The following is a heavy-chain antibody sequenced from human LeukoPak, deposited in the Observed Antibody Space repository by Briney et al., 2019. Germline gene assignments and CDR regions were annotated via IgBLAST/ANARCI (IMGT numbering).Heavy chain of an antibody. D-gene: IGHD1-26*01. CDR1: ALSLNAYN. V-gene: IGHV3-21*04. CDR3: VRDRGTYRPIDY. CDR2: ISYTGTYI. Sequence: GSLRLSCAACALSLNAYNMNWVRQAPGKGLEWVSSISYTGTYIYYADSVKGRFTISRDNAQNSLYLQMNSLRAEDTAIYYCVRDRGTYRPIDYWGQGTLVTVSS. J-gene: IGHJ4*02.